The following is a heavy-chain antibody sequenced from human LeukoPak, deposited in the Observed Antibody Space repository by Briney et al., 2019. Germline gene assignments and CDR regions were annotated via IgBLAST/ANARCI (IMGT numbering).Heavy chain of an antibody. CDR2: INHSGST. D-gene: IGHD4-17*01. Sequence: SETLSLTCAVYGGSFSGYYWSWIRQPPGKGLEWIGEINHSGSTNYNPSLKSRVTISVDTSKNQFSLKLSSVTAADTAVYYCARDLGPDYGDYVNYYYYMDVWGKGTTVTVS. J-gene: IGHJ6*03. CDR1: GGSFSGYY. CDR3: ARDLGPDYGDYVNYYYYMDV. V-gene: IGHV4-34*01.